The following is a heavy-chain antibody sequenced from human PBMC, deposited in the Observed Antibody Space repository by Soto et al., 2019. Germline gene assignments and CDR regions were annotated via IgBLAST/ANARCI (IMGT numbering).Heavy chain of an antibody. V-gene: IGHV3-23*01. Sequence: EVQLSESGGDLRQPGGSLRLSCAASGFTFTNYAMTWVRQTPGKGLEWVSGISASGGLKYYADSVQGRFTVSRDNSKNILYLQMYNLRDEDTALYYCAREVGAPSGWLDPWGQGTQGTVSS. D-gene: IGHD1-26*01. CDR3: AREVGAPSGWLDP. CDR2: ISASGGLK. CDR1: GFTFTNYA. J-gene: IGHJ5*02.